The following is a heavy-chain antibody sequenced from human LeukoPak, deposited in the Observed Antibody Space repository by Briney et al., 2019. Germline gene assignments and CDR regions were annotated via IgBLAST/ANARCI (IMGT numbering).Heavy chain of an antibody. V-gene: IGHV3-64D*06. CDR2: ISKNGDDT. CDR1: GFTFSDYP. Sequence: GGSLRLSCSASGFTFSDYPMHWVRRTPGKGLEYVSAISKNGDDTYYADSVKGRFTIPRDNSKNTLYLQMSSLRTGDAAVFYCVQVGSNYYLNWGQGTLVIVSS. D-gene: IGHD4-11*01. J-gene: IGHJ4*02. CDR3: VQVGSNYYLN.